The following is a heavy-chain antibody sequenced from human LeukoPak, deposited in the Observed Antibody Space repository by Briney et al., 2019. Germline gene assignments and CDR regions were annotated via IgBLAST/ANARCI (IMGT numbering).Heavy chain of an antibody. CDR2: IYYSGST. CDR1: GGSISSYY. CDR3: ARGNDFWSGSFDP. D-gene: IGHD3-3*01. J-gene: IGHJ5*02. V-gene: IGHV4-59*01. Sequence: KPSETLSLTCTVSGGSISSYYWSWIRQPPGKGLEWIGYIYYSGSTNYNPSPKSRVTISVDTSKNQFSLKLSSVTAADTAVYYCARGNDFWSGSFDPWGQGTLVTVSS.